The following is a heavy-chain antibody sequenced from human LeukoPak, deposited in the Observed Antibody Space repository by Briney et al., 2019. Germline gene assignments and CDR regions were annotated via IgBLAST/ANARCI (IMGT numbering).Heavy chain of an antibody. D-gene: IGHD5-12*01. CDR2: IFPADSDT. CDR1: GDSFPSYW. V-gene: IGHV5-51*01. CDR3: ARQITDQSSGYDSIDY. J-gene: IGHJ4*02. Sequence: GESLKISCKASGDSFPSYWIAWVRQMPGKGLEWMGIIFPADSDTRYSPSFQGQVAISADKSITTAYLQWSSLKASDTAMYYCARQITDQSSGYDSIDYWGQGTLVTVSS.